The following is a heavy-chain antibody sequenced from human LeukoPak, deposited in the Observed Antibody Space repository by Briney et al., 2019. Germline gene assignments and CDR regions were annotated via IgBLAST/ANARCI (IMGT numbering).Heavy chain of an antibody. D-gene: IGHD2-15*01. J-gene: IGHJ4*02. CDR3: ARAEPGYCSGGSCYSNLLPDY. Sequence: GASVKVSCKASGGNVGTYTISWVRQAPGQGLEWLGGIIPMFGSAKYPQKFQGRVTITADTLMTTTYMELNSLTSDDTAVYYCARAEPGYCSGGSCYSNLLPDYWGQGTLVTVSS. CDR2: IIPMFGSA. CDR1: GGNVGTYT. V-gene: IGHV1-69*06.